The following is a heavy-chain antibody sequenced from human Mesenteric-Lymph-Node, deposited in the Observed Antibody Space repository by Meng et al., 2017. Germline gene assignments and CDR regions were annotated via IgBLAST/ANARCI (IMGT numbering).Heavy chain of an antibody. D-gene: IGHD3-22*01. CDR3: ARGYYDSSGPFDY. J-gene: IGHJ4*02. CDR1: GFPFSKYA. V-gene: IGHV3-23*01. Sequence: GESLKISCGVSGFPFSKYAMHWVRQAPGKGLEWVAGIRESGGSTFYADSVKGRFTISRDHAKNSLYLQMNSLRAEDTALYYCARGYYDSSGPFDYWGQGTLVTVSS. CDR2: IRESGGST.